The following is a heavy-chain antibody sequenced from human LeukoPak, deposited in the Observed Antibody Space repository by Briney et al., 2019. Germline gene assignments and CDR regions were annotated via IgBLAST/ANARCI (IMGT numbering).Heavy chain of an antibody. D-gene: IGHD2/OR15-2a*01. CDR3: ARNIVGRDYFDY. Sequence: SETLSLTCTVSGGSISSGDYYWSWIRQPPGKGLEWIGYIYYSGGTYYNPSLKSRVTISVDTSKNQFSLKLSSVTAADTAVYYCARNIVGRDYFDYWGQGTLVTVSS. CDR2: IYYSGGT. V-gene: IGHV4-30-4*08. J-gene: IGHJ4*02. CDR1: GGSISSGDYY.